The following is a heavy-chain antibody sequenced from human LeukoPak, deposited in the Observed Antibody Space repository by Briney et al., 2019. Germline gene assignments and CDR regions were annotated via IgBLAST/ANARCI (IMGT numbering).Heavy chain of an antibody. V-gene: IGHV3-30*03. Sequence: GGSLRLSCAASGFTFSSYDMNWVRQAPGKGLEWVAVISYDGSNKYYADSVKGRFTVSRDNARNILYLQMDSLRAEDTARYFCAREEHRLAAAGTSAFDLGGQGTLVTVSP. CDR2: ISYDGSNK. D-gene: IGHD6-13*01. CDR1: GFTFSSYD. J-gene: IGHJ3*01. CDR3: AREEHRLAAAGTSAFDL.